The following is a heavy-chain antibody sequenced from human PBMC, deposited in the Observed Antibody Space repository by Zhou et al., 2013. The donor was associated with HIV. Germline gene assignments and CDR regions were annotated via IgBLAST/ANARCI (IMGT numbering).Heavy chain of an antibody. J-gene: IGHJ4*02. CDR3: ARDRNCSGGSCLGY. D-gene: IGHD2-15*01. CDR2: IIPILGIA. CDR1: GGTFSSYA. V-gene: IGHV1-69*04. Sequence: QVQLVQSGAEVKKPGSSVKVSCKASGGTFSSYAISWVRQAPGQGLEWMGRIIPILGIANYAQKFQGRVTITADKSTSTAYMELSSLRSEDTAVYYCARDRNCSGGSCLGYWGQGNPWVTVSS.